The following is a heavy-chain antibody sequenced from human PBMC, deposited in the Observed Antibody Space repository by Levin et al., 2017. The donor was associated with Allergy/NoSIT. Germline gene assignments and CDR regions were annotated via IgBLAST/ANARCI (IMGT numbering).Heavy chain of an antibody. CDR3: AKNYDSSGYAIDY. CDR2: INTDGTYT. V-gene: IGHV3-74*01. Sequence: GGSLRLSCAASGFSFDNSWMHWVRQAPGKGLVWVSRINTDGTYTTYADSVKGRFAISRDNANDTLYLQMNSLRAEDTAVYYCAKNYDSSGYAIDYWGQGALVTVSA. CDR1: GFSFDNSW. D-gene: IGHD3-22*01. J-gene: IGHJ4*02.